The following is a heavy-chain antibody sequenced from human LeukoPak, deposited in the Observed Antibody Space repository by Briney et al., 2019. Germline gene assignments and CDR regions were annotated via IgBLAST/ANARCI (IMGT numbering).Heavy chain of an antibody. Sequence: PGGSLRLSCAASRFTFSTYSMNWVRQAPGKGLEWVSSISSSSSYIYYADSVKGRFTISRDNAKNSLYLQMNSLRAEDTAVYYCARTPRFLEWLMDVWGKGTTVTVSS. V-gene: IGHV3-21*01. CDR2: ISSSSSYI. CDR3: ARTPRFLEWLMDV. D-gene: IGHD3-3*01. J-gene: IGHJ6*04. CDR1: RFTFSTYS.